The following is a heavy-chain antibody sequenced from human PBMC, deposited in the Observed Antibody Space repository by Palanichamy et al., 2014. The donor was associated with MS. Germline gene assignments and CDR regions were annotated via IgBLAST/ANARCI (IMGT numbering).Heavy chain of an antibody. CDR3: ARGGFDYGDPLEYFQH. J-gene: IGHJ1*01. D-gene: IGHD4-17*01. Sequence: QVQLQESGPGLVKPSQTLSLTCTVSGGSISSGSYYWSWIRQPAGKGLEWIGRIYTSGSTNYNPSLKSRVTISVNTSKNQFSLKLSSVTAADTAVYYCARGGFDYGDPLEYFQHWGQGTLVTVSS. CDR2: IYTSGST. V-gene: IGHV4-61*02. CDR1: GGSISSGSYY.